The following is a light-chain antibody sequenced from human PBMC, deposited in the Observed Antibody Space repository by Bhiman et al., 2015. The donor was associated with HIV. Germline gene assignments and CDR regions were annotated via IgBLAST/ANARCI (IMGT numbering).Light chain of an antibody. CDR2: FDT. Sequence: SYVLTQPPSVSVAPGKTATITCGGNNIGSKNVHWYQQKPGRAPVLVIYFDTDRPSGIPERFSGSNSGNAATLTISRVEAGDEADYYCATWDNSLSAVLFGGGTKVTVL. V-gene: IGLV3-21*04. J-gene: IGLJ2*01. CDR3: ATWDNSLSAVL. CDR1: NIGSKN.